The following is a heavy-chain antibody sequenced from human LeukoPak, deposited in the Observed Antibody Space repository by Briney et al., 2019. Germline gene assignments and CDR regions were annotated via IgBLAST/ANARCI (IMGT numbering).Heavy chain of an antibody. D-gene: IGHD3-16*02. V-gene: IGHV3-30-3*01. Sequence: SGGSLRLSCAASGFTFSSYAMHWVRQAPGKGLEWVAVISYDGSNKYYADSVKGRFTISRDNSKNTLYLQMNSLGAEDTAVYYCARDDYVWGSYRAHDYWGQGTLVTVSS. CDR1: GFTFSSYA. CDR3: ARDDYVWGSYRAHDY. CDR2: ISYDGSNK. J-gene: IGHJ4*02.